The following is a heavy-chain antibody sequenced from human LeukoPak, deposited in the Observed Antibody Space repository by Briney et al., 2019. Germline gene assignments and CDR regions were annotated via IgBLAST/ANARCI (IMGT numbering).Heavy chain of an antibody. CDR2: ISSSSSYI. CDR3: AREELRFLASYGMDV. CDR1: GFTFSSYS. D-gene: IGHD3-3*01. Sequence: GGSLRLSCAASGFTFSSYSVNWVRQAPGKGLEWVSSISSSSSYIYYADSVQGRFTISRDNAKNSLYLQMNSLRAEDTAVYYCAREELRFLASYGMDVWGQGTTVTVSS. V-gene: IGHV3-21*01. J-gene: IGHJ6*02.